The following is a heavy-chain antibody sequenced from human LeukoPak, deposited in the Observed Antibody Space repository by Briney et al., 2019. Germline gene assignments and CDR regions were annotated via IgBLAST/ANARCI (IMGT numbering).Heavy chain of an antibody. V-gene: IGHV3-23*01. Sequence: GGSLRLSCAATGFTFSSYAMSWVRQAPGKGLEWVSGISGSGGSTYYADSVKGRFTISRDNSKNTLYLQMNSLRAEDTAVYYCARALLLRSPPDVWGKGTTVTISS. CDR1: GFTFSSYA. D-gene: IGHD3-3*01. CDR3: ARALLLRSPPDV. J-gene: IGHJ6*04. CDR2: ISGSGGST.